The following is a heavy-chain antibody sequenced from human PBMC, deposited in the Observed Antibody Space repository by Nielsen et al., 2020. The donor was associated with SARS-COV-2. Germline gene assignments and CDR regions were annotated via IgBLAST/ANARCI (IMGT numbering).Heavy chain of an antibody. CDR2: IRSKTNNYET. J-gene: IGHJ6*02. CDR1: GFTFGDAI. V-gene: IGHV3-73*01. CDR3: KHYYDMDV. Sequence: GESLKISCAASGFTFGDAIIRWVRQASGKGLEWVGRIRSKTNNYETSYAASVKGRFIISRDESKNMAYLQMNSLKTDDTAVYYCKHYYDMDVWGQGTTVTVSS.